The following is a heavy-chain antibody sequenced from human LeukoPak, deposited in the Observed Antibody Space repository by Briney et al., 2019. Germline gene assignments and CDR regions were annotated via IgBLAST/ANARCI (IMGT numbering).Heavy chain of an antibody. J-gene: IGHJ2*01. D-gene: IGHD4-17*01. CDR1: GFTISSYG. V-gene: IGHV3-30*18. Sequence: PGGSLRLSCAASGFTISSYGMHWVRQAPGKGLEWVAVISLGENNKHYADSVKGRFTVSRDSSKNTLYLQMNSLRSGDTAIYYRAKVYGDYDKPYFLDLWRRGTLVSVSS. CDR2: ISLGENNK. CDR3: AKVYGDYDKPYFLDL.